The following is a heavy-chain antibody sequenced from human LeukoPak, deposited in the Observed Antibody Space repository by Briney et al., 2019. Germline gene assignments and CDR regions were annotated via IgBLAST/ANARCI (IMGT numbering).Heavy chain of an antibody. V-gene: IGHV3-66*02. J-gene: IGHJ6*03. CDR3: ARGSWYYYYMDV. CDR1: GFTVSSNY. CDR2: IYSGGST. D-gene: IGHD6-13*01. Sequence: GGSLRLSCAASGFTVSSNYMSWVRQAPGKGLECVSVIYSGGSTYYADSVKGRFTISRDNSKNTLYLQMNSLRAEDTAVYYCARGSWYYYYMDVWGKGTTVTASS.